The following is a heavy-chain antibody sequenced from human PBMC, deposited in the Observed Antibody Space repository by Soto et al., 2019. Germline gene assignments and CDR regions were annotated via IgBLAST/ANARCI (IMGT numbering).Heavy chain of an antibody. V-gene: IGHV4-34*01. D-gene: IGHD3-10*01. CDR3: TTLVCRVAGTEECYYYYGMDV. CDR1: GGCLCSGCYY. Sequence: SVTMSLTCRVGGGCLCSGCYYLRSLRQPPGKRLEWIWAINHIGSTNYNPSLKSPVTILGDTSKNQFSLKLSSVTGADTAGYYCTTLVCRVAGTEECYYYYGMDVWGQGSTVAVSS. CDR2: INHIGST. J-gene: IGHJ6*01.